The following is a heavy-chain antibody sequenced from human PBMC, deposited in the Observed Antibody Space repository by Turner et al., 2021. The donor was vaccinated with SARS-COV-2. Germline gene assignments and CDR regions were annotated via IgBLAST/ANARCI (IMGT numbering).Heavy chain of an antibody. CDR1: GFTFSSYA. J-gene: IGHJ6*02. Sequence: VQLVESGGGVVQPGRSLRLSCAASGFTFSSYAMHWVRQAPGKGLEWVAVISYDGSNKYYADSVKGRFTISRDNSKNTLYLQMNSLRAEDTAVYYCARESVATMVYDGMDVWGQGTTVTVSS. CDR3: ARESVATMVYDGMDV. D-gene: IGHD5-12*01. CDR2: ISYDGSNK. V-gene: IGHV3-30*04.